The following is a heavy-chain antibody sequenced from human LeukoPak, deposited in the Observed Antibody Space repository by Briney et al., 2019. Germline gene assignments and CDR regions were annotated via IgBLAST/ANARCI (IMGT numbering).Heavy chain of an antibody. CDR2: IYHSGST. CDR1: GVSISNSNW. J-gene: IGHJ4*02. Sequence: SETLSLTCAASGVSISNSNWWTWVRQPPGKGLEWIGEIYHSGSTNFNPSLKSRVTASVDKSENQFSLKLTSVTAADTALYCCARVNSGRRFDYWGQGILVTVSS. D-gene: IGHD5-12*01. V-gene: IGHV4-4*01. CDR3: ARVNSGRRFDY.